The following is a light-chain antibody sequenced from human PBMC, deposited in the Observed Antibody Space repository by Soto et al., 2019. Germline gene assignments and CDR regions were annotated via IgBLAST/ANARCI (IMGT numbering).Light chain of an antibody. CDR1: SSDVGGYNY. Sequence: LTQPPSASGSPGQSVTISCTGTSSDVGGYNYVSWYQQHPGKAPKLMIYEVSKRPSGVPDRFSGSKSGNTASLTVSGLQAEDEADYYCSSYAGSNNFVFGTGTKVTLL. CDR2: EVS. V-gene: IGLV2-8*01. J-gene: IGLJ1*01. CDR3: SSYAGSNNFV.